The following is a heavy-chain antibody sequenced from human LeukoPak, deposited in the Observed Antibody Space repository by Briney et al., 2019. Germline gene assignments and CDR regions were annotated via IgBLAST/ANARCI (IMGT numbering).Heavy chain of an antibody. CDR3: AKGSGYGDYPWFDP. J-gene: IGHJ5*02. D-gene: IGHD4-17*01. Sequence: PGGSLRLSCAASGFTFSSYAMSWVRQAPGKGLEWASAISGSGGSTYYADSVKGRFTISRDNSKNTLYLQMNSLRAEDTAVYYCAKGSGYGDYPWFDPWGQGTLVTVSS. V-gene: IGHV3-23*01. CDR1: GFTFSSYA. CDR2: ISGSGGST.